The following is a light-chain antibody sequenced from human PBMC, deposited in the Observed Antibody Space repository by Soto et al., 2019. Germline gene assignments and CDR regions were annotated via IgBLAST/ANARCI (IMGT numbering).Light chain of an antibody. CDR1: QPISTY. CDR3: LQSYSTPPT. V-gene: IGKV1-39*01. J-gene: IGKJ1*01. Sequence: DIQLTQSPSALSASLRDIVSITCQASQPISTYLHWYQQKPGRVPNLLIYRASSLQRGVPSRFSGGGSGTEFTLTISGLQPEDVATYYCLQSYSTPPTFGPGTTVEIK. CDR2: RAS.